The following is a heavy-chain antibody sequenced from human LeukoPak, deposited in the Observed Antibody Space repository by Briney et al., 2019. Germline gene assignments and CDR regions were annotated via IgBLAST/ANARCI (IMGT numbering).Heavy chain of an antibody. CDR2: INHSGST. CDR1: GGSFSGYY. V-gene: IGHV4-34*01. D-gene: IGHD3-10*01. Sequence: PSETLSLTCAVYGGSFSGYYWSWIRQPPGKGLEWIGEINHSGSTNYNPSLKSRVTISVDTSKNQFSLKLSSVTAADTAVYYCARATAKSGASDYWGQGTLVTVSS. J-gene: IGHJ4*02. CDR3: ARATAKSGASDY.